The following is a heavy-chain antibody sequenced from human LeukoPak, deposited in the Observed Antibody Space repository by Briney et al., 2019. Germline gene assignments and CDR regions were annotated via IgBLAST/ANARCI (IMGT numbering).Heavy chain of an antibody. V-gene: IGHV1-46*01. CDR3: ASVYKHGMDV. Sequence: ASVKVSCKASEYTLTSYYLHWVRQAPGQGLEWMAIIKPSGGTSHAQKFQGRVTMTRDTSASTVYMEPSSLRSEDTAVYYCASVYKHGMDVWGQGTTVTVSS. J-gene: IGHJ6*02. D-gene: IGHD5-24*01. CDR2: IKPSGGT. CDR1: EYTLTSYY.